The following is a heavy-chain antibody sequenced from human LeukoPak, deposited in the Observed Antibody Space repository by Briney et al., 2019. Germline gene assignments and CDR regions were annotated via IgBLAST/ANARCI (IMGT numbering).Heavy chain of an antibody. V-gene: IGHV4-61*01. CDR3: ARGRSHIVVVPAAIWFDP. CDR2: IYYSGST. CDR1: GGSVSSGSYY. D-gene: IGHD2-2*01. Sequence: KPSETLSLTCTVSGGSVSSGSYYWSWIRQPPGEGLEWIGYIYYSGSTNYNPSLKSRVTISVDTSKNQFSLKLSSVTAADTAVYYCARGRSHIVVVPAAIWFDPWGQGTLVTVSS. J-gene: IGHJ5*02.